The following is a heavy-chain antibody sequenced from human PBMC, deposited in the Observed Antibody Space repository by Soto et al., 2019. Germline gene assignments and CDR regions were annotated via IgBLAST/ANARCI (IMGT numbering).Heavy chain of an antibody. CDR2: IYPGDSDT. D-gene: IGHD6-19*01. J-gene: IGHJ2*01. V-gene: IGHV5-51*01. CDR3: ARHGPYSSGWLWYFDL. CDR1: GYSFTSYW. Sequence: GESLKISCKGSGYSFTSYWIGWVRQMPGKGLEWMGIIYPGDSDTRYSPSFQGQVTISADKSISTAYLQWSSLKASDTAMYYCARHGPYSSGWLWYFDLWGRGTLVTVS.